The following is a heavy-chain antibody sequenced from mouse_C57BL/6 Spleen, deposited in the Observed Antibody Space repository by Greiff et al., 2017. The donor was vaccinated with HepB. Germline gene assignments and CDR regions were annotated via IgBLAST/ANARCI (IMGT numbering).Heavy chain of an antibody. V-gene: IGHV1-64*01. CDR2: IHPNSGST. J-gene: IGHJ4*01. CDR1: GYTFTNYW. CDR3: ARMSLMTTVVSAMDY. Sequence: QVHVKQPGAELVKPGASVKLSCKASGYTFTNYWMHWVKQSPGKGLEWIGMIHPNSGSTSYNEKFKSKATLTVDKSSSTAYMHLSSLTSEDSAVYYCARMSLMTTVVSAMDYWGQGTSVTVSS. D-gene: IGHD1-1*01.